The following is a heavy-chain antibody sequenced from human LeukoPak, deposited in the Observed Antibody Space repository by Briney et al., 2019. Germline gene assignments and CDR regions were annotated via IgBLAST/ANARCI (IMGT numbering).Heavy chain of an antibody. J-gene: IGHJ3*02. CDR3: AAGASPHDAFDI. V-gene: IGHV1-58*02. Sequence: GTSVKVSFKASGFTFTSSAMQWVRQARGQRLEWIGWIVVGSGNTNYAQKFQERVTITRDMSTSTAYMELSSLRSEDTAVYYCAAGASPHDAFDIWGQGTMVTVSS. CDR2: IVVGSGNT. D-gene: IGHD3-16*01. CDR1: GFTFTSSA.